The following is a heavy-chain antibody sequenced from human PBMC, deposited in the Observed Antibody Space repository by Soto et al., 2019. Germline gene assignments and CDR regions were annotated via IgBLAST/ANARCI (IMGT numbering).Heavy chain of an antibody. CDR2: IYTSGST. CDR3: ARDILTGWTDCYYGMDV. Sequence: XETLSLTCTVSGGSISSYYWSWIRQPAGKGLDWIGRIYTSGSTNYNPSLKSRVTMSVDTSKNQFSMKLSSVTAADTAVYYCARDILTGWTDCYYGMDVWPQGTTVTVSS. J-gene: IGHJ6*02. CDR1: GGSISSYY. V-gene: IGHV4-4*07. D-gene: IGHD3-9*01.